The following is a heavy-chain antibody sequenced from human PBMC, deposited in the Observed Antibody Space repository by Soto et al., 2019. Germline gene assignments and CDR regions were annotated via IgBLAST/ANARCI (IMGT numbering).Heavy chain of an antibody. V-gene: IGHV3-72*01. Sequence: EVQLVESGGGLVQPGGSLRLSCAASGFTFSDHYMDWVRQAPGKGLEWVARSRNRVNSHTTEYAASVKSRFTISRDESKSSLYLKMNSLKIQDTAVYYCTRGLLAGAPSYTCHGRDVWGQGTTVPVSS. CDR3: TRGLLAGAPSYTCHGRDV. CDR1: GFTFSDHY. J-gene: IGHJ6*01. CDR2: SRNRVNSHTT.